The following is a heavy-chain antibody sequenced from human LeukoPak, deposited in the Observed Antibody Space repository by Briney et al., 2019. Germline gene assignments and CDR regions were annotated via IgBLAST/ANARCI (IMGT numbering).Heavy chain of an antibody. J-gene: IGHJ4*02. CDR2: IKQDGSEK. D-gene: IGHD3-16*01. CDR1: GFTFSSHA. CDR3: ARDFGF. V-gene: IGHV3-7*01. Sequence: GGSLRLSCAASGFTFSSHAMHWVRQAPGKGLEWVANIKQDGSEKYYVDSVKGRFTISRDNAKNSLYLQMNSLRAEDTAVYYCARDFGFWGQGTLVTVSS.